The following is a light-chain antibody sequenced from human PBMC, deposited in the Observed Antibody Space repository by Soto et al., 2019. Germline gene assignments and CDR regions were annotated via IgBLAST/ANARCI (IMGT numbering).Light chain of an antibody. V-gene: IGLV1-40*01. Sequence: QSVLTQPPSVSGAPGQRVTISCTGSSSNIGAGYDVHWYQQLPGTAPKLLIYGNSNLPSGVPDRFSGSNSGTSASLAITGLQAEDEADYYCQSYDSSLSGVVFGGGTKLTVL. CDR3: QSYDSSLSGVV. J-gene: IGLJ2*01. CDR2: GNS. CDR1: SSNIGAGYD.